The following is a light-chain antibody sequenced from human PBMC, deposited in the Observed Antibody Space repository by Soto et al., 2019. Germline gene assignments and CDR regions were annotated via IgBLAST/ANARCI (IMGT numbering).Light chain of an antibody. CDR2: DAS. J-gene: IGKJ5*01. CDR1: QSVSTY. V-gene: IGKV3-20*01. CDR3: QHYGSSMIT. Sequence: EVVLTQSPVTLSLSPGERATLSCRASQSVSTYLAWYQQKPGQAPRLLIYDASSRAPGIPDRFSGSGSGTDFTLTISRLEPEDFAVYYCQHYGSSMITFGQGPRLDIK.